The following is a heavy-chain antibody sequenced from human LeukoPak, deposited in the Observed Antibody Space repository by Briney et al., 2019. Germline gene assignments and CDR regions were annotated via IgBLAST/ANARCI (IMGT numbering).Heavy chain of an antibody. D-gene: IGHD5-18*01. CDR1: GFTFSTYT. V-gene: IGHV3-21*01. Sequence: GGSLRLSCAASGFTFSTYTMNWVRQAPGEGLEWVSYISSGGRNIYYADSVKGRFTISRDNARNSLYLQMNSLRAEDTAVYYCARDVFINSYDAFDIWGQGTMVTVSS. J-gene: IGHJ3*02. CDR3: ARDVFINSYDAFDI. CDR2: ISSGGRNI.